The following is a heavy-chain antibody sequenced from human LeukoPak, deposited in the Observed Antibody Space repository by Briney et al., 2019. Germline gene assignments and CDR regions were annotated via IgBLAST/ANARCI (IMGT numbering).Heavy chain of an antibody. Sequence: GGSLRLSCAASGFSSSTYDMHWVRQARGKGLEWVAVISSDGSHKYWADSVKGRFTISGDNSKNTVYLQMNSLRAEDTAVYYCAKGSIDWYYFDYWGQGTLVSVSS. CDR2: ISSDGSHK. CDR1: GFSSSTYD. V-gene: IGHV3-30*18. J-gene: IGHJ4*01. CDR3: AKGSIDWYYFDY. D-gene: IGHD3-9*01.